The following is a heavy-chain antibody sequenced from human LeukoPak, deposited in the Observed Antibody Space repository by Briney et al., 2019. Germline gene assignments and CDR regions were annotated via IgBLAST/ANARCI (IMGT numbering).Heavy chain of an antibody. J-gene: IGHJ6*02. Sequence: SETLSLTCAVYGGSFSGYYWSWIRQPPGKGLEWIGEINHSGSTNYNPSLKSRVTISVDTSKNQFSPKLSSVTAADTAVYYCARVKFRYYYYYGMDVWGQGTTVTVSS. CDR2: INHSGST. CDR3: ARVKFRYYYYYGMDV. CDR1: GGSFSGYY. V-gene: IGHV4-34*01.